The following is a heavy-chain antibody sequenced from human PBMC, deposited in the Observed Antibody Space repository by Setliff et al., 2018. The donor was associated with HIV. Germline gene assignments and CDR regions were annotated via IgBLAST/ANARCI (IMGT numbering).Heavy chain of an antibody. CDR3: ARDHEDSGWYVESVDY. D-gene: IGHD6-19*01. CDR1: GFTFSKYA. J-gene: IGHJ4*02. CDR2: ISSSSSYI. V-gene: IGHV3-21*01. Sequence: PGGSLRLSCATSGFTFSKYAMNWVRQAPGKGLEWVSSISSSSSYIYYANSVKGRFTISRDNAKNSLYLQMSSLRAEDTAVYYCARDHEDSGWYVESVDYWGQGTLVTVSS.